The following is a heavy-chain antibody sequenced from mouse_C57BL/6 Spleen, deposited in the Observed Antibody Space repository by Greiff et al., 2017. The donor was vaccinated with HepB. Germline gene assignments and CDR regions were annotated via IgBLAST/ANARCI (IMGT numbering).Heavy chain of an antibody. CDR3: ALYYDKKDWYFDV. CDR2: IDPSDSYT. D-gene: IGHD2-4*01. CDR1: GYTFTSYW. V-gene: IGHV1-69*01. Sequence: QVQLQQPGAELVMPGASVKLSCKASGYTFTSYWMHWVKQRPGQGLEWIGEIDPSDSYTNYNQKFKGKSTLTVDKSSSTAYMQLSSLTSEDSAVYYCALYYDKKDWYFDVWGTGTTVTVSS. J-gene: IGHJ1*03.